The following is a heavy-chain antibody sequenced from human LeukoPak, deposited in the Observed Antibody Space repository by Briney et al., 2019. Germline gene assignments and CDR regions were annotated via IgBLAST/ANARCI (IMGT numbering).Heavy chain of an antibody. CDR2: MNPNSGNT. J-gene: IGHJ6*02. V-gene: IGHV1-8*01. CDR3: ARERDTVVTRIGYYYYGMDV. D-gene: IGHD4-23*01. CDR1: GYTFTSYD. Sequence: ASVKVSCKASGYTFTSYDINWVRQATGQGLEWMGWMNPNSGNTGYAQKFQGRVTMTRNTSISTAYMELSSLRSEDTAVYYCARERDTVVTRIGYYYYGMDVWGQGTTVTVSS.